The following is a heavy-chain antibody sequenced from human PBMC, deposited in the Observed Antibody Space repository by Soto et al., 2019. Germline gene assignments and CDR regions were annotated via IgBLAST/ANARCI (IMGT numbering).Heavy chain of an antibody. Sequence: ASVKVSCKTSGYTFSAYYVHWARRAPGRGFQWLGWINPSNEITTFSDFFQGRITMARDTSTNTVHMELNRLTSDDTAVYYWLRGAWGDSPIDYWGQGTQVTVSS. CDR1: GYTFSAYY. J-gene: IGHJ4*02. CDR3: LRGAWGDSPIDY. D-gene: IGHD1-26*01. CDR2: INPSNEIT. V-gene: IGHV1-2*07.